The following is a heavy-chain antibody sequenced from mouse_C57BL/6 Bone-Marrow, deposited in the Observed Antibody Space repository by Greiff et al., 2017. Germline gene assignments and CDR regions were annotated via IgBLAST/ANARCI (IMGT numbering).Heavy chain of an antibody. Sequence: QVQLQQPGAELVRPGSSVKLSCKASGYTFTSYWMHWVKQRPIQGLEWIGNIDPSDSETHYNQKFKDKATLTVDKSSSTAYMQLSSLTSEDSAVYYCARSAGTSLDYWGQGTTLTVSS. CDR1: GYTFTSYW. V-gene: IGHV1-52*01. CDR3: ARSAGTSLDY. D-gene: IGHD4-1*01. CDR2: IDPSDSET. J-gene: IGHJ2*01.